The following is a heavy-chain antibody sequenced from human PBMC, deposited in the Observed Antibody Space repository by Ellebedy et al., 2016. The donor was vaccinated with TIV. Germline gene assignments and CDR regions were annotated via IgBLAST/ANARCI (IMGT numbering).Heavy chain of an antibody. CDR1: GASISSNNLS. J-gene: IGHJ6*02. CDR2: HFHIGTT. V-gene: IGHV4-39*01. D-gene: IGHD5-12*01. CDR3: SRRPNYDRGLDV. Sequence: MPSETLSLTCTVSGASISSNNLSWGWMRQPPGKELDWIGSHFHIGTTYYHPSLKSRVTISVDTSKNQLSLKLRSVTAAHPAVYYCSRRPNYDRGLDVWGQGTTVIVSS.